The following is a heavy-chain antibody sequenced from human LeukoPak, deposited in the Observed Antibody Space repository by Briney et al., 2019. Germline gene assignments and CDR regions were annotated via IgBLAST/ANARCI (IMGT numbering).Heavy chain of an antibody. V-gene: IGHV3-11*06. CDR3: ARDTKYAFDN. D-gene: IGHD2-2*01. CDR2: IGISSGNT. J-gene: IGHJ4*02. Sequence: GGSLRLSCAASGFTFSDYYMSWIRQAPGKGLEWISYIGISSGNTKYADSVKGRFTISGDKAKNSVYLQMNSLRVEDTAVYYCARDTKYAFDNWGQGTLVTVSS. CDR1: GFTFSDYY.